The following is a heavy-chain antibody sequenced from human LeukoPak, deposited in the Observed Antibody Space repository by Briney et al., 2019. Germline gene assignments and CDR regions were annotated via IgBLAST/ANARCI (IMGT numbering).Heavy chain of an antibody. J-gene: IGHJ5*02. D-gene: IGHD3-22*01. Sequence: SETLSLTCAVYGGSFSGYYWSWIRQPPGKGLEWIGEINHSGSTNYNPSLKSRVTISVDTSKNQFSLKLSSVTAADTAVYYCARRSISGYYYGSSGRWFDPWGQGTLVTVSS. CDR2: INHSGST. CDR1: GGSFSGYY. V-gene: IGHV4-34*01. CDR3: ARRSISGYYYGSSGRWFDP.